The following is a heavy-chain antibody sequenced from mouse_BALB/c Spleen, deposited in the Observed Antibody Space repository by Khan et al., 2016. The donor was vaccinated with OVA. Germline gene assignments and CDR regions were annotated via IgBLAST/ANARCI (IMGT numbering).Heavy chain of an antibody. V-gene: IGHV1-18*01. CDR2: INPKNGGT. Sequence: EVQLQQSGPELVKPGASVKISCKTSGYTFPEYTVHWVKQSLGKSLDWIGVINPKNGGTAYNQKFKGKATLTVDKYSSTAYMEFRSLPSEDSAVYYCARDAGRYWGQGTSVTVAS. CDR1: GYTFPEYT. CDR3: ARDAGRY. J-gene: IGHJ4*01. D-gene: IGHD3-3*01.